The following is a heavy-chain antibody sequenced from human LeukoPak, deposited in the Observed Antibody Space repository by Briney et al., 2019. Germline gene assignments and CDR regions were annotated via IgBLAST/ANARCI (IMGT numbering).Heavy chain of an antibody. J-gene: IGHJ4*02. CDR1: GFTFSNYW. Sequence: GGSLRLSCAASGFTFSNYWMSWVRQAPGKGLEWMANIKQDGSEKYYVDSVKGRFTISRDNAKNSLYLQMNSLRADDTAVYYCARGGRAYGDWGQGTLVTVSS. D-gene: IGHD3-16*01. V-gene: IGHV3-7*04. CDR3: ARGGRAYGD. CDR2: IKQDGSEK.